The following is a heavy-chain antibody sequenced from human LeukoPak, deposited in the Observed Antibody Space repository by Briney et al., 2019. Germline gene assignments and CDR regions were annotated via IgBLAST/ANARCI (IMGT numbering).Heavy chain of an antibody. CDR3: ARIARGYYDSSGYNYYYYYYMDV. V-gene: IGHV1-2*02. D-gene: IGHD3-22*01. Sequence: APVKVSCKASGYTFTGYYMHWVRQAPGQGLEWMGWINPNSGGTNYAQKFQGRVTMTRDTSISTAYMELSRLRSDDTAVYYCARIARGYYDSSGYNYYYYYYMDVWGKGTTVTVSS. J-gene: IGHJ6*03. CDR1: GYTFTGYY. CDR2: INPNSGGT.